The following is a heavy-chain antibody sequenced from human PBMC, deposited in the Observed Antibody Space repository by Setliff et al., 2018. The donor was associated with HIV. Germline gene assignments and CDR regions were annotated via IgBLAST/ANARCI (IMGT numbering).Heavy chain of an antibody. CDR3: ARRASYYDILTGPAFAAFDI. D-gene: IGHD3-9*01. J-gene: IGHJ3*02. CDR1: GGYISSRGYY. Sequence: PSETLSLTCSVSGGYISSRGYYWSWIRQPAGKGLEWIGHIHTSGDTDYSPALNSRVTISIDTSKKQFSLKLSSVTAADTAMYYCARRASYYDILTGPAFAAFDIWGQGTMVTVSS. V-gene: IGHV4-61*09. CDR2: IHTSGDT.